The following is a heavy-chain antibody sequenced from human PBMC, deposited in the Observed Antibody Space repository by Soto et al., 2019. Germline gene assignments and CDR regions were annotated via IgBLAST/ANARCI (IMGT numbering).Heavy chain of an antibody. CDR3: ARVHRIAVAEHFDY. CDR2: IKQDGSEK. Sequence: GGSLRLSCAASGFTFSSYWMNWVRQAPGKGLEWVANIKQDGSEKYYVDSVKGRFTISRDNAKNSLYLQMNSLRAEDTAVYYCARVHRIAVAEHFDYWGQGTLVTVSS. D-gene: IGHD6-19*01. CDR1: GFTFSSYW. J-gene: IGHJ4*02. V-gene: IGHV3-7*01.